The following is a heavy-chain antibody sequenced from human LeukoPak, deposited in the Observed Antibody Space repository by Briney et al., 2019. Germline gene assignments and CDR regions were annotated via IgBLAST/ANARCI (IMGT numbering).Heavy chain of an antibody. Sequence: GGSLRLSCAASGFTFSSYAMSGVRQAPGKGLEWGSAISGSGGSTYYADSVKGRFTISRDNSKNTLYLQMNSLRAEDTAVYYCAKATDFWSGFFSPFDPWGQGTLVTVSS. CDR1: GFTFSSYA. J-gene: IGHJ5*02. D-gene: IGHD3-3*01. V-gene: IGHV3-23*01. CDR3: AKATDFWSGFFSPFDP. CDR2: ISGSGGST.